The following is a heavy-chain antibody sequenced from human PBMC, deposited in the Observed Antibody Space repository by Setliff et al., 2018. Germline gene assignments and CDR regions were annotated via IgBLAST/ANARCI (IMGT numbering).Heavy chain of an antibody. CDR2: IHYSGNI. Sequence: PSETLSLTCSVSGGSINRDYWSWIRQPPGKGLEWIGYIHYSGNIKYNPSLKSRVTISFNTSKNQFSLKLSSVTAADTAVYYCARGSYYDSSGYSPDFFDYWGQGTLVTVSS. D-gene: IGHD3-22*01. CDR1: GGSINRDY. J-gene: IGHJ4*02. CDR3: ARGSYYDSSGYSPDFFDY. V-gene: IGHV4-59*08.